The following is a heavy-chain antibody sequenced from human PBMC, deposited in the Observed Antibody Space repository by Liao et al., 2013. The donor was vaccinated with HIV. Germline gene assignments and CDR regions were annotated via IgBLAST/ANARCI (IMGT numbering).Heavy chain of an antibody. J-gene: IGHJ4*02. CDR1: GGSISSYY. V-gene: IGHV4-59*01. Sequence: QVQLQESGPGLVKPSETLSLTCTVSGGSISSYYWSWIRQPPGKGLEWIGYIYYSGSTNYNPSLKSRVTISVDTSKNQFFLKLSSVTAADTAVYYCARGVGIAAAAPTGWGQGTLVTVSS. CDR3: ARGVGIAAAAPTG. D-gene: IGHD6-13*01. CDR2: IYYSGST.